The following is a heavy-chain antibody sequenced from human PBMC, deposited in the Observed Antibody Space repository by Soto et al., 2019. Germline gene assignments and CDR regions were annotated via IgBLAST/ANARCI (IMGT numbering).Heavy chain of an antibody. J-gene: IGHJ4*02. Sequence: QVQLVESGGGVVQPGRSLRLSCAASGFAFSSYGMHWVRQTSGKGLEWVALIWYDGSNQYYADSVKGRFTISRDNSKNTLYLQMHSLRAEDTAVYFCTRSPPGVAGRYYFDFWGQGTLVTVSS. V-gene: IGHV3-33*01. CDR2: IWYDGSNQ. CDR3: TRSPPGVAGRYYFDF. CDR1: GFAFSSYG. D-gene: IGHD6-6*01.